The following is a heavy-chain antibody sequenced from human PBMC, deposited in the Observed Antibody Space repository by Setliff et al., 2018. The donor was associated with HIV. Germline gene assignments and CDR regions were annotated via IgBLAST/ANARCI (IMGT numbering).Heavy chain of an antibody. J-gene: IGHJ6*03. CDR1: GFTFGSYT. D-gene: IGHD1-1*01. V-gene: IGHV3-23*03. CDR2: IYSGSGST. Sequence: PGGSLRLSCEGSGFTFGSYTMSWVRQAPGKGLEWLSVIYSGSGSTKYADSVKGRFTVSRDNSKNMLYLQMTRLSVEDTATYHCAKETPMGLDWSSPDPRNYNAHYYMDVWGEGTTVTVSS. CDR3: AKETPMGLDWSSPDPRNYNAHYYMDV.